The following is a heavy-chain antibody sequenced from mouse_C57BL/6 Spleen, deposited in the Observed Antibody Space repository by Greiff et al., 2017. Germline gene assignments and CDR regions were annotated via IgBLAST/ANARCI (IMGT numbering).Heavy chain of an antibody. D-gene: IGHD2-12*01. J-gene: IGHJ3*01. V-gene: IGHV5-17*01. CDR1: GFTFSDYG. CDR3: ARDYSSRFAY. Sequence: EVQRVESGGGLVKPGGSLKLSCAASGFTFSDYGMHWVRQAPEKGLEWVAYISSGRSTIYYADTVKGRFTISRDNAKNTLFLQMTSLRSEDTAMYYCARDYSSRFAYWGQGTLVTVSA. CDR2: ISSGRSTI.